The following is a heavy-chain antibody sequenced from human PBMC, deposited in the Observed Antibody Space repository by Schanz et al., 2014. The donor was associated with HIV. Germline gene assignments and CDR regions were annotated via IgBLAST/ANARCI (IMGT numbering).Heavy chain of an antibody. CDR3: ASDLSVYSSSSSV. V-gene: IGHV1-8*02. D-gene: IGHD6-13*01. Sequence: QVQLVQSGAEVKKPGASVRVSCKASGYNFGNLDINWVRQATGQGLEWLGWMNPGSGNTGYAWKFQGRVTMTRAMSISTAYMELSRLRSDDTAVYYCASDLSVYSSSSSVWGQGTTVTVSS. CDR2: MNPGSGNT. CDR1: GYNFGNLD. J-gene: IGHJ6*02.